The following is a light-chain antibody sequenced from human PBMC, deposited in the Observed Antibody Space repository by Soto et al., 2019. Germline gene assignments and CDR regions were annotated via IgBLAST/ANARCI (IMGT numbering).Light chain of an antibody. CDR1: QSVSSN. Sequence: EIVMTQSPATLSVSPGERATLSCRASQSVSSNLAWYQQKPGQAPRLLIYGASTRATGIPARFSGSGSGTEFTLTISSLQSEDFAVYYRQQRSNWPQFTFGPGTKVDIK. V-gene: IGKV3-15*01. CDR3: QQRSNWPQFT. J-gene: IGKJ3*01. CDR2: GAS.